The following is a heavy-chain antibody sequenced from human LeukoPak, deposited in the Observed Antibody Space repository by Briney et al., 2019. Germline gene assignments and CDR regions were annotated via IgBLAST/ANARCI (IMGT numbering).Heavy chain of an antibody. CDR2: IFSSGPT. CDR1: GFTFSSFA. D-gene: IGHD3-10*01. CDR3: AISGLGFGEFRGLDY. J-gene: IGHJ4*02. V-gene: IGHV3-23*05. Sequence: GGSLRLSCAASGFTFSSFAMSWVRQAPGKGLEWVSVIFSSGPTYYADSVKGRFTISRDTSMNALYLQMNSLRAEDTAVYYCAISGLGFGEFRGLDYWGQGTLVTVSS.